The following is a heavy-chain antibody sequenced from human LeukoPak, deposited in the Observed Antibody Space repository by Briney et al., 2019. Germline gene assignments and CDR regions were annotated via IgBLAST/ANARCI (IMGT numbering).Heavy chain of an antibody. J-gene: IGHJ4*02. V-gene: IGHV3-74*01. CDR2: INSDGRST. D-gene: IGHD3-9*01. Sequence: GGSLRLSCAASGFTFSSYWMHWVRQAPGKGLVWVSRINSDGRSTSYADSVKGRFIISRDNAKNTLYLQMNSLRAEDTAVYYCARDYDILTGLEDWGQGTLVTVSS. CDR1: GFTFSSYW. CDR3: ARDYDILTGLED.